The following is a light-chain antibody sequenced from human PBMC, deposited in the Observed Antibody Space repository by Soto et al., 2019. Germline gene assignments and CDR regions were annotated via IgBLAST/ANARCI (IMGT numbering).Light chain of an antibody. CDR1: QSVSSKY. Sequence: DIVLTQSPGTLSLSPGERATLSCRASQSVSSKYLAWYQQKPGQPPRVLIYGTSIRATGIPERFSGGGSGTDFTLTITRLESEDFAVYYCQHYGSSPPITFGQGTRLEIK. CDR3: QHYGSSPPIT. J-gene: IGKJ5*01. CDR2: GTS. V-gene: IGKV3-20*01.